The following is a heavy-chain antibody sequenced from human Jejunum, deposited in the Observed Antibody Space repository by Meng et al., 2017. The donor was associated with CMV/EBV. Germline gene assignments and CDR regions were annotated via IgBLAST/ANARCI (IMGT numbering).Heavy chain of an antibody. CDR3: ARGHNFGFEY. CDR2: IITNTGGT. CDR1: GYTFTGYN. J-gene: IGHJ4*02. Sequence: VSCKASGYTFTGYNVHWVRQAPGQGLEWMGRIITNTGGTSYAQKFQGRVTMTRDTSISTGYMELNSLRSDDTAVYYCARGHNFGFEYWGQGTLVTVSS. D-gene: IGHD1-1*01. V-gene: IGHV1-2*06.